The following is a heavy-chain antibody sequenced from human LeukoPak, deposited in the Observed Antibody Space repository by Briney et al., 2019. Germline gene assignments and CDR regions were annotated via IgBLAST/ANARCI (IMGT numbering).Heavy chain of an antibody. Sequence: PGGSLTLSCAASGCTFSNYGMHWVRQAPGKGLEWVAVLWSDGSNIKYADSVKGRITLSRDISKNTLYLQMNSLRAEDTAVYYCARDKSSSCLDYWGQGTLVTVSS. CDR2: LWSDGSNI. V-gene: IGHV3-33*01. D-gene: IGHD6-13*01. J-gene: IGHJ4*02. CDR3: ARDKSSSCLDY. CDR1: GCTFSNYG.